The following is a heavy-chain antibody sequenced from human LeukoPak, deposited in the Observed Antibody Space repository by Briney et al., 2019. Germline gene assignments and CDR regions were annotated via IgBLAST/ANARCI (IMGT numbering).Heavy chain of an antibody. Sequence: PSQTLSLTCTVSGGSISSGSYYWSWIRQPAGKGLEWIGRIYTSGSTNYNPSLKSRVTISVDTSKNQFSLKLSSVTAADTAVYYCAKDRGYWPNGNWFDPWGQGTLVTVSS. CDR3: AKDRGYWPNGNWFDP. D-gene: IGHD3-22*01. CDR1: GGSISSGSYY. J-gene: IGHJ5*02. V-gene: IGHV4-61*02. CDR2: IYTSGST.